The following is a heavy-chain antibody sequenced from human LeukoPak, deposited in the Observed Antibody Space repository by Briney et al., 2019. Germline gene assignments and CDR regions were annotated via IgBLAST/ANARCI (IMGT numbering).Heavy chain of an antibody. D-gene: IGHD3-10*01. CDR2: ISSPGTDI. J-gene: IGHJ1*01. Sequence: PGGSLRLSCVASGFTLTTYAMTWVRQAPGKALEWVSSISSPGTDIYYADSVRGRFTISRDNAKNTLSLQMNSLRAEDTAVYYCARVSGPGMNEYFYLWGQGTLVTVSS. CDR3: ARVSGPGMNEYFYL. CDR1: GFTLTTYA. V-gene: IGHV3-21*01.